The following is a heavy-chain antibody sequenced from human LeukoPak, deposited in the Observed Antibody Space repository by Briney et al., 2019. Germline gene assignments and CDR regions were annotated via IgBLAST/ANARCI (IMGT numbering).Heavy chain of an antibody. Sequence: SVKVSCKPSVCTFTSYAISWVGQAPGRGLEWMGRIIPIFCTANYAQKFQGRVTITTDESTSTAYMELSSLRAEDTAVYYCARSSGSYPQSLDYWGQGTLVTVSS. CDR1: VCTFTSYA. CDR2: IIPIFCTA. V-gene: IGHV1-69*05. CDR3: ARSSGSYPQSLDY. D-gene: IGHD1-26*01. J-gene: IGHJ4*02.